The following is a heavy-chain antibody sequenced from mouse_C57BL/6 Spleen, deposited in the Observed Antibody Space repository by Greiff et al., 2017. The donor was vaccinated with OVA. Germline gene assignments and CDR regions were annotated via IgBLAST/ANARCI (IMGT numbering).Heavy chain of an antibody. CDR2: IYPSDSET. V-gene: IGHV1-61*01. Sequence: QVQLQQPGAELVKPGASVKMSCKASGYTFTSYWITWVKQRPGQGLEWIGNIYPSDSETHYNQKFKDKATLTVDKSSSTAYMQLSSLTSEDSAVYYCARDYGSRFAYWGQGTLVTVSA. CDR3: ARDYGSRFAY. D-gene: IGHD1-1*01. J-gene: IGHJ3*01. CDR1: GYTFTSYW.